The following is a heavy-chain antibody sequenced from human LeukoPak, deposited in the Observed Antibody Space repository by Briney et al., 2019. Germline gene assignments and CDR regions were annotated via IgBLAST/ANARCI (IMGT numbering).Heavy chain of an antibody. CDR1: GFTFSSYA. D-gene: IGHD6-19*01. CDR3: ARGPSGWSWYFDL. J-gene: IGHJ2*01. V-gene: IGHV3-30-3*01. Sequence: GGSLRLSCAASGFTFSSYAMHWVRQAPGKGLEWVAVISYDGSNKYYADSVKGRFTISRDNSKNTLYLQMNSLRAEDTAVYYCARGPSGWSWYFDLWGRGTLVTVSS. CDR2: ISYDGSNK.